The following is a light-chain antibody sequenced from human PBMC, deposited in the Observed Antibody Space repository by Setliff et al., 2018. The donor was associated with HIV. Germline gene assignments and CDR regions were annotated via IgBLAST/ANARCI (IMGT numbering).Light chain of an antibody. CDR2: DVT. CDR1: SSDVGGYNY. J-gene: IGLJ1*01. V-gene: IGLV2-14*03. CDR3: SSYTISSTQV. Sequence: QSALAQPASVSGSPGQSITISCTGTSSDVGGYNYVSWYQQHPGKAPKLMIYDVTYRPSGVSNRFSGSKSGNTASLTISGLQAEDEADYYCSSYTISSTQVFGTGTKVTVL.